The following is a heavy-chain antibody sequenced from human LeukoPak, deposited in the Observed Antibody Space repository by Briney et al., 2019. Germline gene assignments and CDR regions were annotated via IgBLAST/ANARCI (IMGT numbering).Heavy chain of an antibody. Sequence: GGTLRLSCAASGFTFSSYGMSWVRQAPGKGLEWVSAISGSGGSTYYADSVKGRFTVSRDNSKNTLYLQMNSLRAVDTAVYYCAKDRHGGNSGWFYFDYWGQGTLVTVSS. CDR2: ISGSGGST. D-gene: IGHD4-23*01. CDR3: AKDRHGGNSGWFYFDY. CDR1: GFTFSSYG. J-gene: IGHJ4*02. V-gene: IGHV3-23*01.